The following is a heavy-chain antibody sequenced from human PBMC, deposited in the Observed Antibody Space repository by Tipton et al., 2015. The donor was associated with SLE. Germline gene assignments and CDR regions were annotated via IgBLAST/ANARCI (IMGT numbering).Heavy chain of an antibody. D-gene: IGHD1-26*01. CDR1: GGSISGGSYY. V-gene: IGHV4-61*09. CDR2: IYTSGST. J-gene: IGHJ4*02. Sequence: TLSLTCTVSGGSISGGSYYWTWLRQPAGKGLEWIGHIYTSGSTNYNPSLKSRVTISVDMSKNQFPLRMSSATAADTAVYYCARGGGSYYDYWGQGTLVTVSS. CDR3: ARGGGSYYDY.